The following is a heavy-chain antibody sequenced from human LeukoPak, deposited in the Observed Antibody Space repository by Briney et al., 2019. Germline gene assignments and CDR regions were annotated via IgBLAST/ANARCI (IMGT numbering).Heavy chain of an antibody. Sequence: SETLSLTCAVSGFSIRSPYYWGWIRQPPGKGLEWIGSVHHSGYTHYNPSLKSRVTTSIDTSNNQFSLKLKLNSVTAADTAVYYCARGGSGNYWDFDHWGQGTLVTVSS. CDR2: VHHSGYT. J-gene: IGHJ4*02. V-gene: IGHV4-38-2*01. D-gene: IGHD3-10*01. CDR3: ARGGSGNYWDFDH. CDR1: GFSIRSPYY.